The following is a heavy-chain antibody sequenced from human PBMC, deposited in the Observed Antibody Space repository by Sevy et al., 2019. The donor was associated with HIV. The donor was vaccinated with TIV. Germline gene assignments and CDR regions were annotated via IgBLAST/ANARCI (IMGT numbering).Heavy chain of an antibody. CDR3: AHFLPYFVVVPAAWCWYFDL. CDR2: IYWTDDK. V-gene: IGHV2-5*01. D-gene: IGHD2-2*01. J-gene: IGHJ2*01. Sequence: SGPTLVKPTQTLTLTCTFSGFSLSTSGVGVGWIRQPPGKALEWLALIYWTDDKRYSPSLKSRLTITKDTAKNQVVLTMSNLDHVDPTSYYCAHFLPYFVVVPAAWCWYFDLWGRCTL. CDR1: GFSLSTSGVG.